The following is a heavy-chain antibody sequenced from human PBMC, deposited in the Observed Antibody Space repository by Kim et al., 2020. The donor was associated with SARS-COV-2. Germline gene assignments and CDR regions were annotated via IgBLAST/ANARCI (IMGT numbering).Heavy chain of an antibody. Sequence: SQTLSLTCAISGDSVSSNSAAWNWIRQSPSRGLEWLGRTYYRSKWYNDYAVSVKSRITINPDTSKNQFSLQLNSVTPEDTAVYYCASDRRGLNWNDDFGHLYNNCGVDVWDQGTTVTVSS. V-gene: IGHV6-1*01. J-gene: IGHJ6*02. D-gene: IGHD1-1*01. CDR1: GDSVSSNSAA. CDR2: TYYRSKWYN. CDR3: ASDRRGLNWNDDFGHLYNNCGVDV.